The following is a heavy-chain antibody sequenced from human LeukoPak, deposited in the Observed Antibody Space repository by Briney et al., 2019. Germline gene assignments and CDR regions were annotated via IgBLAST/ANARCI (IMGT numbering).Heavy chain of an antibody. J-gene: IGHJ4*02. D-gene: IGHD5-12*01. V-gene: IGHV1-69*04. Sequence: SVRVSCKASGGTFSSYAISWVRQAPGQGLEWMGRITPILGIANYAQKFQGRVTITADKSTSTAYMELSSLRSEDTAVYYCAREARATNFDYWGQGTLVTVSS. CDR2: ITPILGIA. CDR1: GGTFSSYA. CDR3: AREARATNFDY.